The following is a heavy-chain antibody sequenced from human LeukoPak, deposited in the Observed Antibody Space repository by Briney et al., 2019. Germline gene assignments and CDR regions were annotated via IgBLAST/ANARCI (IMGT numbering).Heavy chain of an antibody. J-gene: IGHJ4*02. CDR1: GFAISTHW. CDR3: VTDFSGASDY. Sequence: PGGSLRHSCAACGFAISTHWMHWLRQARGKGLVWVPRITKDGSRIDYPDSVKGRFTISRHNANSSLSLQMDTLRAADTAFYYCVTDFSGASDYWGQGTLVTVSS. CDR2: ITKDGSRI. D-gene: IGHD3-3*01. V-gene: IGHV3-74*01.